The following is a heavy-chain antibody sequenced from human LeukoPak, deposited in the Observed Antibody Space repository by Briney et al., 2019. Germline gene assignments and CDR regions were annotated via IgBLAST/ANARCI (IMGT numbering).Heavy chain of an antibody. CDR3: ARDPPVTTSPFHVFDI. D-gene: IGHD4-17*01. CDR1: GGTFSSYA. V-gene: IGHV1-69*06. Sequence: AVKVSCKASGGTFSSYAISWVRQAPGQGLEWMGGIIPIFGTANYAQKFQGRVTITADKSTSTAYMELSSLRSEDTAVYYCARDPPVTTSPFHVFDIWGQGTMVTVSS. CDR2: IIPIFGTA. J-gene: IGHJ3*02.